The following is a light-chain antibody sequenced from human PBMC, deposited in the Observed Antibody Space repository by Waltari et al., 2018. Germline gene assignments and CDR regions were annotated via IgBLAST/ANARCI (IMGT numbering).Light chain of an antibody. CDR3: ASWHDILSGPV. J-gene: IGLJ1*01. V-gene: IGLV1-47*01. Sequence: QSLLTQSPSASGTPGQRVTISCSGSSSDIGGNFVYWYQQLPGTAPRLLIYKNNPRPSGVPDQFSASKSGTSASLAISGLRSEDEADYYCASWHDILSGPVFGTGTRVTVL. CDR2: KNN. CDR1: SSDIGGNF.